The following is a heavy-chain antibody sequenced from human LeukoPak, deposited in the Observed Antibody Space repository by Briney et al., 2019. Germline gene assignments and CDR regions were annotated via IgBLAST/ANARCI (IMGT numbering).Heavy chain of an antibody. CDR3: ASLWFDYYHYMDV. CDR1: GFTFSSYW. J-gene: IGHJ6*03. Sequence: PGGSLRLSCAASGFTFSSYWMSWVRQAPGKGLEWVANIKQDGSEKYYVDSVKGRFTISRDNAKNSLYLQMNSLRAEDTAVYYCASLWFDYYHYMDVWGKGTTVTVSS. V-gene: IGHV3-7*01. CDR2: IKQDGSEK. D-gene: IGHD3-10*01.